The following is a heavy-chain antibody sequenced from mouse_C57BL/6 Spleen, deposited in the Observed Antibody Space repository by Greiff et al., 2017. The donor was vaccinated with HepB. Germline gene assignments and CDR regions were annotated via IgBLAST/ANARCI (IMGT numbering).Heavy chain of an antibody. Sequence: QVQLQQSGAELVKPGASVKMSCKASGYTFTSYWITWVKQRPGQGLEWIGDIYPGSGSTNYNEKFKSKATLSVDTSSSTAYMQLSSLTSEDSAVYYCARASDYYGSRRFYFAMDDWGPGTSVTVSS. J-gene: IGHJ4*01. V-gene: IGHV1-55*01. CDR1: GYTFTSYW. CDR3: ARASDYYGSRRFYFAMDD. D-gene: IGHD1-1*01. CDR2: IYPGSGST.